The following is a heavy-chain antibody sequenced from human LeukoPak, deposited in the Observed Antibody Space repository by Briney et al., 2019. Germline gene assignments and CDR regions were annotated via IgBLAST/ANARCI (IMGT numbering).Heavy chain of an antibody. CDR3: AREMNGYTSSAIDY. Sequence: GSLRLSCAASGFTFSSYSMNWVRQAPGEGLEWVSYIIISSSTVYYADSVRGRFTISRDNAKNSLSLQMNSLRAEDTAVYYCAREMNGYTSSAIDYWGQGTLVTVSS. CDR2: IIISSSTV. V-gene: IGHV3-48*01. J-gene: IGHJ4*02. D-gene: IGHD6-13*01. CDR1: GFTFSSYS.